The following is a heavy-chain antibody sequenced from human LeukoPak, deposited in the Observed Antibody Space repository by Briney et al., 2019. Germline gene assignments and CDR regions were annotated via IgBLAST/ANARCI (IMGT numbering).Heavy chain of an antibody. CDR2: IYYSGST. V-gene: IGHV4-59*01. D-gene: IGHD6-13*01. CDR3: ASPGIVAAGTDRGFDY. Sequence: SETLSLTCTVSGASISSYYWSWIRQPPGKGMEWIGFIYYSGSTNYNPSLESRVTISVDTSKNQFSLRLSSVTAAVTAVYYCASPGIVAAGTDRGFDYWGQGTLVTVSS. CDR1: GASISSYY. J-gene: IGHJ4*02.